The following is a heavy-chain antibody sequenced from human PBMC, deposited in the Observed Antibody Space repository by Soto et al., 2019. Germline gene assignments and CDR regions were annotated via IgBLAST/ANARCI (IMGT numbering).Heavy chain of an antibody. V-gene: IGHV4-39*01. CDR3: PSSKIALYNRFDP. J-gene: IGHJ5*02. CDR1: GGSISSSSYY. Sequence: QLQLQESGPGLVRPSETLSLTCTVSGGSISSSSYYWGWIRQPPGKGLEWIGSIYHSGSTYYNPSHKSRVTVSLHMPKHQFSLKLGSVTAADAAFLYCPSSKIALYNRFDPWGQGTLATVSS. CDR2: IYHSGST. D-gene: IGHD6-13*01.